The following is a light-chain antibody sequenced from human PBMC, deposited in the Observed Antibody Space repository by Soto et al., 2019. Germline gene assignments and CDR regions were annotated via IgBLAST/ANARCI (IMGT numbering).Light chain of an antibody. CDR2: GAS. V-gene: IGKV3-20*01. J-gene: IGKJ4*01. CDR1: QSVSSSY. Sequence: EIVLTQSPGTLSLSPGERATLSCRASQSVSSSYLAWYQQKPGQAPRLLIYGASSRATGIPDRFSGSGSGTDFTLNISILEPEDFAVYYCQQYGSSPSTFGGGTKVEIK. CDR3: QQYGSSPST.